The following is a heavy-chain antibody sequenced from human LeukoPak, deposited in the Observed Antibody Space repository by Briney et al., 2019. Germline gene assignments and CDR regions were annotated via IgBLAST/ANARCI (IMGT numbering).Heavy chain of an antibody. CDR1: GGSISSYY. Sequence: PSETLSLTCTVSGGSISSYYWSWIRQPPGKGLEWIGYIYYSGSTNYNPSLKSRVTISVDTSKNQFSLKLSSVTAADTAVYYCARAYYYNSSGYSLFDYWGQGTLVTVSS. J-gene: IGHJ4*02. D-gene: IGHD3-22*01. CDR3: ARAYYYNSSGYSLFDY. CDR2: IYYSGST. V-gene: IGHV4-59*01.